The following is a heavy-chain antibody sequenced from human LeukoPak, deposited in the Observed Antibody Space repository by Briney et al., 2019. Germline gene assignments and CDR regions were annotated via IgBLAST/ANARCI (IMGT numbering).Heavy chain of an antibody. CDR3: AGALVVVAAAYFDY. CDR2: INHSGST. CDR1: GGSFSGYY. J-gene: IGHJ4*02. D-gene: IGHD2-15*01. V-gene: IGHV4-34*01. Sequence: SETLSLTCAVYGGSFSGYYWSWIRQPPGEGLEWIGEINHSGSTNYNPSLESRVTISVDTSKNQFSLKLSSVTAADTAVYYCAGALVVVAAAYFDYWGQGTLVTVSS.